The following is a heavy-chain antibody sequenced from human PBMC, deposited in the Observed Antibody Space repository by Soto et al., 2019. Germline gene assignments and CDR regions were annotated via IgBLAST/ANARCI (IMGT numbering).Heavy chain of an antibody. V-gene: IGHV1-18*01. CDR2: IRTYDGSR. CDR1: GYTFSDYG. D-gene: IGHD2-21*02. J-gene: IGHJ4*02. CDR3: ARRYGDPSSSTGFDS. Sequence: ASVKVSCKASGYTFSDYGISRVRQAPGQGLEWVGWIRTYDGSRNFAEKFHGRVTMTTDTSTSTVYMELRSLRSDDTAVYYCARRYGDPSSSTGFDSWGQGTLVTVSS.